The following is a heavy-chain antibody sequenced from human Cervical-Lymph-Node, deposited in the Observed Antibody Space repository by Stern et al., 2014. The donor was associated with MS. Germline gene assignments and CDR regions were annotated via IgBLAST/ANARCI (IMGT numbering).Heavy chain of an antibody. CDR3: ARGDYYDSSGYSPGDDY. J-gene: IGHJ4*02. CDR1: GYTFTSYY. Sequence: QVQLVQSGAEVKNPGASVKVSCKASGYTFTSYYMHWVRQAPGQGLEWMGIINPSGGSTSYAQKFQGRVTMTRDTSTSTVYMELSSLRSEDTAVYYCARGDYYDSSGYSPGDDYWGQGTLVTVSS. CDR2: INPSGGST. V-gene: IGHV1-46*01. D-gene: IGHD3-22*01.